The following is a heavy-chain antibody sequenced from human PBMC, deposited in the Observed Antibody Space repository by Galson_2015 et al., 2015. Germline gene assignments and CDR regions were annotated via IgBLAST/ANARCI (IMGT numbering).Heavy chain of an antibody. CDR3: ARKYLGALGY. V-gene: IGHV4-39*07. CDR1: GGSISSSSYY. Sequence: ETLSLTCTVSGGSISSSSYYWGWIRQPPGKGLEWIGSIYYSGSTYYNPSLKSRVTISVDTSKNQFSLKLSSVTAADTAVYYCARKYLGALGYWGQGTLVTVSS. J-gene: IGHJ4*02. CDR2: IYYSGST. D-gene: IGHD3-3*01.